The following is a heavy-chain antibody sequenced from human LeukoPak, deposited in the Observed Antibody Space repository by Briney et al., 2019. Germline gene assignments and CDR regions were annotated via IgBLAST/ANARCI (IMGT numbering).Heavy chain of an antibody. CDR1: GFTFSSYS. CDR2: ISSSSSTI. CDR3: ARDPGYCSSPSCVSNYSSSWYDY. D-gene: IGHD2-2*01. J-gene: IGHJ4*02. Sequence: PGGSLRLSCAASGFTFSSYSMNWVRQAPGRGLEWVSYISSSSSTIYYADSVKGRFTISRDNAKNSLYLQMNSLRAEDTAVYYCARDPGYCSSPSCVSNYSSSWYDYWGQGTLVTVSS. V-gene: IGHV3-48*01.